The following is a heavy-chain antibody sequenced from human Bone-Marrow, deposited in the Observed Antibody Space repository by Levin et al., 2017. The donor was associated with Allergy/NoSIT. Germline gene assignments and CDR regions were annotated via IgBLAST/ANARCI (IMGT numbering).Heavy chain of an antibody. Sequence: QPGGSLRLSCAASGFTFTRYWMHWVRQAPGKGLEWVSRTDEYENVKNYADSVKGRFTISRDNVKNMLFLQMNSLRVDDTAMYYCSRDLLGADDYWGQGTLVTVSS. CDR2: TDEYENVK. CDR1: GFTFTRYW. J-gene: IGHJ4*02. V-gene: IGHV3-74*01. CDR3: SRDLLGADDY.